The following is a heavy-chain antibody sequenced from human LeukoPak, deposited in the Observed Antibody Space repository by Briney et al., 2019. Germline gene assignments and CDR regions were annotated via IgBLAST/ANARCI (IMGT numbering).Heavy chain of an antibody. CDR3: ARGEGYFNYDMDV. CDR1: GYSITRVYY. V-gene: IGHV4-38-2*02. CDR2: FTHSGST. J-gene: IGHJ6*03. D-gene: IGHD1-26*01. Sequence: SETLSLTCTVSGYSITRVYYRGWIRPTPGEGLEWIGNFTHSGSTYYNPSLKTRFTISIDTSKNQRSLKLSSMTAADTAMYHCARGEGYFNYDMDVWGKGTTVTVSS.